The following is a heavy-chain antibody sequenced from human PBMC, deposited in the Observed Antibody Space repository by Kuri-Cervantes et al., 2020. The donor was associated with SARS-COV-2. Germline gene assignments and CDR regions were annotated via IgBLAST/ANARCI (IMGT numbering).Heavy chain of an antibody. D-gene: IGHD7-27*01. CDR2: IDSSSYYI. CDR1: GGSISNYY. CDR3: AREEGGELGEAFDY. V-gene: IGHV3-21*01. Sequence: GGSLRLSCTVSGGSISNYYWGWIRQAPGKGLEWVASIDSSSYYIYHADSVKGRLTISRDNAKTSVYLQMNSLKVEDTAVYYCAREEGGELGEAFDYWGQGALVTVSS. J-gene: IGHJ4*02.